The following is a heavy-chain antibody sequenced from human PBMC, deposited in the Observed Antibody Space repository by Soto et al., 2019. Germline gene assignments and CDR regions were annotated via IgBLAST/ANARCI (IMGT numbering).Heavy chain of an antibody. CDR1: GFTFSSYG. CDR2: IWYDGSNK. Sequence: GGSLRLSCAASGFTFSSYGMHWVRQAPGKGLEWVAVIWYDGSNKYYADSVKGRFTISRDNSKNTLYLQMNSLRAEDTAVYYCARDRISSGSYYFDYWGQGTLVTVSS. J-gene: IGHJ4*02. CDR3: ARDRISSGSYYFDY. V-gene: IGHV3-33*08. D-gene: IGHD1-26*01.